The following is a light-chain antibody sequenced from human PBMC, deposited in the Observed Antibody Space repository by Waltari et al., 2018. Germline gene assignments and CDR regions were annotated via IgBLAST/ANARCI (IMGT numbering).Light chain of an antibody. CDR3: QQYNSYSPT. J-gene: IGKJ2*01. CDR2: KAS. CDR1: QYISIW. V-gene: IGKV1-5*03. Sequence: DIQMTQSPSALSASMGDRVIITCRASQYISIWLAWYQQKPGQAPKLLISKASTLESGVPSRFGGSGSGTDFTLTISSLQPEDFATYYCQQYNSYSPTFGQGTQVEIK.